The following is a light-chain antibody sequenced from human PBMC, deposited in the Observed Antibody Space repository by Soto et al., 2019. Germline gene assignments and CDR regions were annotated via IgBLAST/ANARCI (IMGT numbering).Light chain of an antibody. CDR2: GNS. J-gene: IGLJ1*01. CDR1: SSNIGAGYD. CDR3: QSYDTSLSGHYV. V-gene: IGLV1-40*01. Sequence: QSVLTQPPSVSGAPGQRVTISCTGSSSNIGAGYDVHWYQQLPGTAPKLLIYGNSNRPSGVPDRFSGSKSGTSASLAITGLQAEDEADYYGQSYDTSLSGHYVFGTGTKVPVL.